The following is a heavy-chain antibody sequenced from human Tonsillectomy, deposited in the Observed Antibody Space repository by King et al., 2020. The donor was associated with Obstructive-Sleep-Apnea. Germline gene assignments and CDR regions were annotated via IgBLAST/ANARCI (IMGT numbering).Heavy chain of an antibody. Sequence: VQLVESGGGVVQPGRYLRLSCVASGFNFSGYAMDWVRQAPGKGLEWVAVISYDGNTKYYADSVKGRFTISRDNSKKTLYLQMNSLRADDTAVYFCAKDPGRLSIAPAVDYYYGMDVWGHGTTVSVSS. V-gene: IGHV3-30*04. CDR1: GFNFSGYA. CDR2: ISYDGNTK. CDR3: AKDPGRLSIAPAVDYYYGMDV. J-gene: IGHJ6*02. D-gene: IGHD6-13*01.